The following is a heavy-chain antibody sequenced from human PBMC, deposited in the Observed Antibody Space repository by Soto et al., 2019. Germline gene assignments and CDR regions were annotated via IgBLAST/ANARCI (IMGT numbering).Heavy chain of an antibody. Sequence: QVQLVQSGAEVKKPGASVTVSCKASGYTFTNYGINWVRQAPGQVLGWMGWISAYSGHTNYAQKLQDRITMTKDTTTSTDYMELRSLSSDDTAVYYCARRPHLADNVELDYWGQGTLVTVSS. V-gene: IGHV1-18*01. CDR3: ARRPHLADNVELDY. J-gene: IGHJ4*02. CDR2: ISAYSGHT. CDR1: GYTFTNYG. D-gene: IGHD6-19*01.